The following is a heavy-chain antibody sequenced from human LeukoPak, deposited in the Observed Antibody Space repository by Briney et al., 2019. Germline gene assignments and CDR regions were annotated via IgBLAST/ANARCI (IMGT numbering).Heavy chain of an antibody. J-gene: IGHJ4*02. CDR3: ARAATVPRVFDY. D-gene: IGHD4-17*01. CDR2: INPSGGST. Sequence: ASVKVSCKASGYTFTSCYMHWVRQAPGQGLEWMGIINPSGGSTSYAQKFQGRVTMTRDTSTSTVYMELSSLRSEDTAVYYCARAATVPRVFDYWGQGTLVTVSS. CDR1: GYTFTSCY. V-gene: IGHV1-46*01.